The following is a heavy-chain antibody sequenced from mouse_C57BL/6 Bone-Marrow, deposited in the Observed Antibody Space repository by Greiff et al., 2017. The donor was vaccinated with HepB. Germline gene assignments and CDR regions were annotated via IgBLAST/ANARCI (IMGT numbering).Heavy chain of an antibody. CDR1: GYSITSGYY. D-gene: IGHD1-1*01. Sequence: ESGPGLVKPSQSLSLTCSVTGYSITSGYYWNWIRQFPGNKLEWMGYISYDGSNNYNPSLKNRISITRDTSKNQFFLKLNSVTTEDTATYYCARDPDQYYGSSYDWYFDVWGTGTTVTVSS. CDR2: ISYDGSN. V-gene: IGHV3-6*01. CDR3: ARDPDQYYGSSYDWYFDV. J-gene: IGHJ1*03.